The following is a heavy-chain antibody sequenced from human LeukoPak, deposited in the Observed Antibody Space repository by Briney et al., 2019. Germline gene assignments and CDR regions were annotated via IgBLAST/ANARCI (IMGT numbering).Heavy chain of an antibody. J-gene: IGHJ4*02. CDR1: GYTFTRYY. CDR3: ARDPLEYSSSSGDY. Sequence: SVKVSCKASGYTFTRYYIHWVRQAPGQGLEWMGGIIPIFGTANYAQKFQGRVTITADESTSTAYMELSSLRSEDTAVYYCARDPLEYSSSSGDYWGQGTLVTVSS. CDR2: IIPIFGTA. V-gene: IGHV1-69*13. D-gene: IGHD6-6*01.